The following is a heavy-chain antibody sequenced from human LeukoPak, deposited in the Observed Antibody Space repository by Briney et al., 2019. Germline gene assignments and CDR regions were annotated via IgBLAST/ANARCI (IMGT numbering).Heavy chain of an antibody. CDR2: ISYDGSNK. CDR3: ARDVRSGSYQYYFDY. Sequence: PGRSLRLSCAASGFTFSSYAMHWVRQAQGKGLEWVAVISYDGSNKYYADSVKGRFTISRDNSKNTLYLQMNSLRAEDTAVYYCARDVRSGSYQYYFDYWGQGTLITVSS. D-gene: IGHD1-26*01. CDR1: GFTFSSYA. V-gene: IGHV3-30*01. J-gene: IGHJ4*02.